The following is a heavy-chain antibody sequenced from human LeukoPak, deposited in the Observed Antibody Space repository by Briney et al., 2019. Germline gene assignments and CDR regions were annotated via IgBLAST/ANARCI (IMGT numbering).Heavy chain of an antibody. CDR1: GFTFSSYG. CDR2: ISYDGSNK. D-gene: IGHD1-26*01. CDR3: ARDYSPPHWSQNSGYFDS. V-gene: IGHV3-30*03. Sequence: PGRSLRLSCAASGFTFSSYGMHWVRQAPGKGLEWVAVISYDGSNKYYADSVKGRFTISRDNAKSSLYLQMNSLRVEDTAVYYCARDYSPPHWSQNSGYFDSWGQGTLVTVSS. J-gene: IGHJ4*02.